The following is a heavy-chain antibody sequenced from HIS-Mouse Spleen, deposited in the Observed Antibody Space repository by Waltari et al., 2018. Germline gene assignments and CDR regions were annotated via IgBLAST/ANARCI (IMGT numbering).Heavy chain of an antibody. Sequence: QLVESGGGLVKPGGSLRLSCAASGFTFSSYSMNWVRQAPGKGLEWVSSISSSSSYIYYADSVKGRFTISRDNAKNSLYLQMNSLRAEDTAVYYCARVPGAYCSSTSCYTDAFDIWGQGTMVTVSS. J-gene: IGHJ3*02. CDR2: ISSSSSYI. CDR3: ARVPGAYCSSTSCYTDAFDI. D-gene: IGHD2-2*02. CDR1: GFTFSSYS. V-gene: IGHV3-21*01.